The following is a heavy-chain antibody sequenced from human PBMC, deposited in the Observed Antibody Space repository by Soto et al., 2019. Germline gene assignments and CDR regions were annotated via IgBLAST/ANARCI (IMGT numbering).Heavy chain of an antibody. CDR3: ARDRAHYCSGGICPRFDY. V-gene: IGHV3-7*01. D-gene: IGHD2-15*01. CDR1: GFTFSSYW. J-gene: IGHJ4*02. Sequence: GGSLRLSCAASGFTFSSYWMSWVRQAPGKGLEWVANIKEDGSEKYYVDSVKGRFTISRDNAKDSLYLQMNSLRAEDTAVYYCARDRAHYCSGGICPRFDYWGQGTLVTVSS. CDR2: IKEDGSEK.